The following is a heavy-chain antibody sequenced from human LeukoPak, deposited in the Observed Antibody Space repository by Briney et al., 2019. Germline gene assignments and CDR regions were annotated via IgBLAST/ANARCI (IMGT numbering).Heavy chain of an antibody. J-gene: IGHJ6*02. CDR3: AREGLRVTIFGVAQYGMDV. D-gene: IGHD3-3*01. CDR2: IYTSGST. CDR1: GGSISSYY. V-gene: IGHV4-4*07. Sequence: PSETLSLTCTVSGGSISSYYWSWIRQPAGKGLEWIGRIYTSGSTNYKPSLKSRVTMSVDTSKNQFSLKLSSVTAADTAVYYCAREGLRVTIFGVAQYGMDVWGQGTTVTVSS.